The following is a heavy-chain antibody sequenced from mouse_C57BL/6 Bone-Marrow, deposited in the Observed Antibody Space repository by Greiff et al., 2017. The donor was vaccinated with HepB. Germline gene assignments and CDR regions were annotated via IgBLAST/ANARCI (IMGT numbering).Heavy chain of an antibody. Sequence: VKLMESGAELARPGASVKLSCKASGYTFTSYGISWVKQRTGQGLEWIGEIYPRSGNTYYNEKFKGKATLTADKSSSTAYMELRSLTSEDSAVYFCARWWITTVEYWGQGTTLTVSS. CDR1: GYTFTSYG. CDR2: IYPRSGNT. J-gene: IGHJ2*01. V-gene: IGHV1-81*01. D-gene: IGHD1-1*01. CDR3: ARWWITTVEY.